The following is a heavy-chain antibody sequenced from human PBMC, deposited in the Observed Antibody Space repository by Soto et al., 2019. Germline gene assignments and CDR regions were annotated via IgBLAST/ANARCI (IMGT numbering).Heavy chain of an antibody. CDR3: ATEPYFYDSSGVDV. CDR1: GFTLRTAW. Sequence: EVQLVESGGGPVKPGGSLRLACAASGFTLRTAWMNWVRQAPGKGLEWVGRIKRESDGGTTDYGVSVRGRFTISRDESQNRLYLQMNSLGTEDTAVYYCATEPYFYDSSGVDVWGQGTTVTVSS. V-gene: IGHV3-15*07. CDR2: IKRESDGGTT. J-gene: IGHJ6*02.